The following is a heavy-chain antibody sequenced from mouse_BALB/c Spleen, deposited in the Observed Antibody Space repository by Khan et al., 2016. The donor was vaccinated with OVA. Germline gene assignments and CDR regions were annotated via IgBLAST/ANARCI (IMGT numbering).Heavy chain of an antibody. CDR2: ISSSDST. CDR1: GDSITSGY. D-gene: IGHD2-14*01. Sequence: VQLQESGPSLVKPSQTLSLTCSVTGDSITSGYWNWIRKFPGNKLEYMGYISSSDSTFYNPSLKSRISITRDTSKNQYYLQLNSVTTEDTATYYCARWNYRYDGYFDYWGQGTTHSLL. CDR3: ARWNYRYDGYFDY. V-gene: IGHV3-8*02. J-gene: IGHJ2*01.